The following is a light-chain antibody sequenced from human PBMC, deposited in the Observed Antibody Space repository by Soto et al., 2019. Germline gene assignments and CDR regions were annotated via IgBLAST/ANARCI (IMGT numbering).Light chain of an antibody. CDR1: QGISNY. J-gene: IGKJ4*01. CDR2: AAS. Sequence: DLQMTQSPSSLSASVGDRVTITCRASQGISNYLAWYQQKPGKVPKLLIYAASTLQSGVPSRFSGSGSGTDFTLTISSLQPEDVATYYCQKYNSAPVATFGGGTKVEIK. V-gene: IGKV1-27*01. CDR3: QKYNSAPVAT.